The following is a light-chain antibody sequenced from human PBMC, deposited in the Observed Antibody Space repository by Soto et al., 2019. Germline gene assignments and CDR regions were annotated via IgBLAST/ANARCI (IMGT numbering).Light chain of an antibody. Sequence: IPMTQSPSTLSASVGDRVTITCRASQSINKWVAWFQQKSGRAPKLLIYDAATLQSGVPSRFSGTGSGTDFSLTISSLQPEDFATYYCQKCKVAPFTFGGGTKVEIK. CDR1: QSINKW. CDR2: DAA. J-gene: IGKJ4*01. CDR3: QKCKVAPFT. V-gene: IGKV1-5*01.